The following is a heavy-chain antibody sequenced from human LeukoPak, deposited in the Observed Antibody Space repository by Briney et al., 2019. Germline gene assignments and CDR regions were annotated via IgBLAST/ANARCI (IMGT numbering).Heavy chain of an antibody. V-gene: IGHV3-53*01. CDR1: GFTVSSNY. J-gene: IGHJ4*02. CDR2: IYSGGST. D-gene: IGHD3-9*01. CDR3: AKAENWRGYFDWLLFFDY. Sequence: GGSLRLSCAASGFTVSSNYMSWVRQAPGKGLEWVSVIYSGGSTYYADSVKGRFTISRDNSKNTLYLVMNSLRAEDTAVYYCAKAENWRGYFDWLLFFDYWGQGTLVTVSS.